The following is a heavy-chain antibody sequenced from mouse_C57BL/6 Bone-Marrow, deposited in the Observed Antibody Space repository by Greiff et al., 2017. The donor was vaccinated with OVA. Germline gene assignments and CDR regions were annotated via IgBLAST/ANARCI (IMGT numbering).Heavy chain of an antibody. Sequence: EVQLQQSGAELVRPGASVKLSCTASGFNIKDDYMHWVKQRPEQGLEWIGWIDPENGDTEYASKFQGKATITADKSSNTAYLPLSSLTSEDTAVYYCTTILRSFYFDYWGRGTTLTVSS. J-gene: IGHJ2*01. CDR1: GFNIKDDY. CDR2: IDPENGDT. D-gene: IGHD1-1*01. V-gene: IGHV14-4*01. CDR3: TTILRSFYFDY.